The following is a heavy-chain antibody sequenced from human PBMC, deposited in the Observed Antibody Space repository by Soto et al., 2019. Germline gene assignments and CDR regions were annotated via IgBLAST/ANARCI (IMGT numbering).Heavy chain of an antibody. J-gene: IGHJ4*01. CDR1: GGSISSYY. Sequence: SETLSLTCTVSGGSISSYYWSWILQPPWKGLEWIGYIYYSGSTNYNPSLKSRVTISVDTSKNQFSLKLSSVTAADTAVYYCARDRPKYSSGWYSCFDYWGQGTLVTVSS. V-gene: IGHV4-59*12. CDR3: ARDRPKYSSGWYSCFDY. D-gene: IGHD6-19*01. CDR2: IYYSGST.